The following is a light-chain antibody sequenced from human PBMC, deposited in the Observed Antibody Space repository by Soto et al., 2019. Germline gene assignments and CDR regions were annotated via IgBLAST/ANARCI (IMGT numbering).Light chain of an antibody. CDR2: DVS. V-gene: IGLV2-14*01. Sequence: QSLLTQPAPVSGSPGQSIPISCTGTRSDFGGYNYVSWYQQHPGKAPKLMIYDVSNRPSGVSNRFSGSKSGNTASLTISGLQAEDEADYYCSSYTSSSTLYVFGPGTKVTV. CDR3: SSYTSSSTLYV. J-gene: IGLJ1*01. CDR1: RSDFGGYNY.